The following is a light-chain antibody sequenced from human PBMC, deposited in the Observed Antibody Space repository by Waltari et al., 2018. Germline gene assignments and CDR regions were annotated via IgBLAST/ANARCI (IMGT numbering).Light chain of an antibody. CDR3: MQGTHWPFT. Sequence: DVVMTQSPLSLPVTLGQPASISCRSSQSLVHSDGNTYLNWFQQRPGQSPRRLIYKVSDRDSGVPDRFSGSGSGTDFTLKISRVEAEDVAVYYCMQGTHWPFTFGPGTKVDIK. V-gene: IGKV2-30*02. CDR1: QSLVHSDGNTY. CDR2: KVS. J-gene: IGKJ3*01.